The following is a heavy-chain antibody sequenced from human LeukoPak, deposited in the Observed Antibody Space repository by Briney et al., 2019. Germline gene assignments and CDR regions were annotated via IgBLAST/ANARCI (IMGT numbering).Heavy chain of an antibody. V-gene: IGHV3-21*04. CDR1: GFTFSTYA. Sequence: PGGSLRLSCSASGFTFSTYAMHWVRQAPGKGLEWVSSISSSGSDIYYADSVKGRFTFSRDNAKNLLYLQMNSLRAEDTALYYCTRGYSGYDHSYWGQGTLVTVSS. CDR2: ISSSGSDI. CDR3: TRGYSGYDHSY. D-gene: IGHD5-12*01. J-gene: IGHJ4*02.